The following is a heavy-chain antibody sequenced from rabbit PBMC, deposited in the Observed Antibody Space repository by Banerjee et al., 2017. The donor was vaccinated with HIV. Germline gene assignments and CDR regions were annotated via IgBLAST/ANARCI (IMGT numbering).Heavy chain of an antibody. D-gene: IGHD6-1*01. CDR1: GFDFSSYY. CDR2: IYTTSGST. CDR3: ARGPAGCGSYGCVPNYFNL. J-gene: IGHJ4*01. Sequence: QSLESPGGGLVQPGGSLPLSCNASGFDFSSYYMSWVRQAPVTGPEWIACIYTTSGSTWYASWVNGRFTISRSTSLNTVDLQMTSLTAADTATYLCARGPAGCGSYGCVPNYFNLWGQGTLVTVS. V-gene: IGHV1S43*01.